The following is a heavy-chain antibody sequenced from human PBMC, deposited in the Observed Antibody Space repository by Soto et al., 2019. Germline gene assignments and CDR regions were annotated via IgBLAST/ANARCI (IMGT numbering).Heavy chain of an antibody. CDR3: AKVGLFRNGYMGVVRSDY. CDR1: GFTFGSYA. D-gene: IGHD6-13*01. Sequence: GGSLRLSCAASGFTFGSYAMSWVRQAPGKGLEWVSGITDGGGSTFYADSLQGRFTISRDNSKNTLYLQMSSLTAEDTATYYCAKVGLFRNGYMGVVRSDYWGQGTLVTVSS. CDR2: ITDGGGST. V-gene: IGHV3-23*01. J-gene: IGHJ4*02.